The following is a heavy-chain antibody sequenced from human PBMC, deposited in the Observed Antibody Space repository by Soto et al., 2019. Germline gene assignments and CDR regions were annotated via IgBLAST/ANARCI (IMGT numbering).Heavy chain of an antibody. J-gene: IGHJ3*02. CDR1: GIIFSNSA. CDR3: AAELYSGGRCCSFDI. V-gene: IGHV1-58*01. Sequence: QMQVVQSGPDVKKPGTSVTGSCKTSGIIFSNSAVQLVRQSRGQRLEWLGYIIIAGGVTKYSQNLQVKITITRDMSTNTDYMQLTSLRSEDTSIYYCAAELYSGGRCCSFDIWGQGTMSPGSS. CDR2: IIIAGGVT. D-gene: IGHD2-15*01.